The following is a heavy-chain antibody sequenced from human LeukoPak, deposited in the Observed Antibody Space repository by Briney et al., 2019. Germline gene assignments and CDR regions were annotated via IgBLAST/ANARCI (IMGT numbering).Heavy chain of an antibody. V-gene: IGHV1-69*13. CDR3: ARTGYCGGDCYSDY. CDR1: GGTFSSYA. Sequence: SVKVSCKASGGTFSSYAISWVRQAPGQGLEWMGGIIPIFGTANYAQKFQGRVTITADESTSTAYMELSSLRSEDTAVYYCARTGYCGGDCYSDYWGQGTLVTVSS. CDR2: IIPIFGTA. D-gene: IGHD2-21*01. J-gene: IGHJ4*02.